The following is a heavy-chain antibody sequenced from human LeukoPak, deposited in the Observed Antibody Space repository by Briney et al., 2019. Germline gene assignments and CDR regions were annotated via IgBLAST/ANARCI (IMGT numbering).Heavy chain of an antibody. Sequence: GGSLRLSCAASGFTFSSYSVNWVRQAPGKGLEWVSSISFGSSYIFYADSVKGRFTISRDNAKNSLYLQMNSLRAEDTAVYYCARALQLVSTMLFDPWGQGTLVTVSS. D-gene: IGHD6-13*01. CDR3: ARALQLVSTMLFDP. J-gene: IGHJ5*02. CDR2: ISFGSSYI. V-gene: IGHV3-21*01. CDR1: GFTFSSYS.